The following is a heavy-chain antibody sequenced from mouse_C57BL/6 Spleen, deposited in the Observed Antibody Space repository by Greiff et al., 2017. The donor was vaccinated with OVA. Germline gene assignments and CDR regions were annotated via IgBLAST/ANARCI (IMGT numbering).Heavy chain of an antibody. Sequence: QVQLQQPGAELVKPGASVTMSCKASGYTFTSYWITWVKQRPGQGLEWIGDIYPGSGSTNYNEKFKSKATLTVDTSSSTAYMQLSSLTSEDSAVYSCARSSNYCGSSPAWFAGWGQGTMVTVSA. CDR1: GYTFTSYW. V-gene: IGHV1-55*01. CDR3: ARSSNYCGSSPAWFAG. J-gene: IGHJ3*01. CDR2: IYPGSGST. D-gene: IGHD1-1*01.